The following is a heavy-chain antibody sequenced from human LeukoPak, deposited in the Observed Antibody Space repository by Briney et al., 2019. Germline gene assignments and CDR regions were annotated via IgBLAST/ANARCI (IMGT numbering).Heavy chain of an antibody. D-gene: IGHD4-23*01. V-gene: IGHV1-18*01. Sequence: ASVKVSCKASGYTFTSYGISWVRQAPGQGLEWMGWISAYNGNTNYAQKLQGRVTMTTDTSTTTAYMELRSLRSDDTAVYYCARNRGGNPLTLYWYFDLWGRGILVTVSS. CDR3: ARNRGGNPLTLYWYFDL. CDR2: ISAYNGNT. J-gene: IGHJ2*01. CDR1: GYTFTSYG.